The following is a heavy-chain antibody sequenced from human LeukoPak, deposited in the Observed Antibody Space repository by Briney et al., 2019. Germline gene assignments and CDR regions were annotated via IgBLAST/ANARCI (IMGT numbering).Heavy chain of an antibody. J-gene: IGHJ4*02. CDR2: ISAYNGNT. CDR1: GYTFTSYG. Sequence: ASVKVSCKASGYTFTSYGISWVRPAPGQGLEWMGWISAYNGNTNYAQKLQGRVTMTTDTSTSTAYMELRSLRSDDTAVYYCARKPVSSISGWSNDYWGQGTLVTVSS. CDR3: ARKPVSSISGWSNDY. D-gene: IGHD6-19*01. V-gene: IGHV1-18*01.